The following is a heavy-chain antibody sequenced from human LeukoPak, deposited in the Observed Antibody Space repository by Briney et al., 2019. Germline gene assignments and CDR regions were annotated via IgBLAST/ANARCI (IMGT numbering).Heavy chain of an antibody. D-gene: IGHD3/OR15-3a*01. CDR1: GGSLSSYY. CDR2: IYYSGST. J-gene: IGHJ6*02. Sequence: SETLSLTCTVSGGSLSSYYWSWIRQPPGKGLEWIGYIYYSGSTNYNPSLKSRVTISLDTSKNQFSLKLSSVTAADTAVYYCARRDWGYYYTMDVWGQGTTVTVSS. CDR3: ARRDWGYYYTMDV. V-gene: IGHV4-59*01.